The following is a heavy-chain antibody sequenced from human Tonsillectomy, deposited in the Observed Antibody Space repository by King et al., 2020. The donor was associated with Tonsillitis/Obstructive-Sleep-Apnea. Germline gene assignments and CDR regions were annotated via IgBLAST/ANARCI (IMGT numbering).Heavy chain of an antibody. D-gene: IGHD6-19*01. Sequence: VQLVESGGGLVQPGGSLRLSCAASGFTFSSSTMNWVRQAPGKGLEWVSFISGSSGTTYYADSVRGRFTISSDNAKSSRFLQMNCLGDEDTAVYYCASRGEYSSGWYYWGLGTLVTVSS. J-gene: IGHJ4*02. CDR2: ISGSSGTT. V-gene: IGHV3-48*02. CDR3: ASRGEYSSGWYY. CDR1: GFTFSSST.